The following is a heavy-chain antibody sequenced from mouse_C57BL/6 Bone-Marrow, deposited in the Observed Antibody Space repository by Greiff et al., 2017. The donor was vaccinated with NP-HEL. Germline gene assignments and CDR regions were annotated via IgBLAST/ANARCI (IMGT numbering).Heavy chain of an antibody. CDR2: FYSGGGSI. J-gene: IGHJ1*03. CDR3: ARHEQILPRYFDV. Sequence: QVQLQQSGAGLVKPGASVKLSCTTSGYTFTEYTIPWVQQRSGQGLEWIGCFYSGGGSIKYMEKFKGSVTLTADKSSSQVYMELSRLTSEDSAVYFCARHEQILPRYFDVWGTGTTVTVSS. CDR1: GYTFTEYT. V-gene: IGHV1-62-2*01.